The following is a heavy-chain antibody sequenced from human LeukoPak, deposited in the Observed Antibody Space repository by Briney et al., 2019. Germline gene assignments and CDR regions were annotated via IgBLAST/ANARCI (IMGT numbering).Heavy chain of an antibody. CDR2: ITSSSSYI. J-gene: IGHJ3*02. V-gene: IGHV3-21*01. CDR3: ARVGGVVYAFDI. D-gene: IGHD3-16*01. CDR1: GFTFSTYN. Sequence: PGGSLRLSCAASGFTFSTYNMNWVRQAPGKGLEWVSSITSSSSYIYYADSVKGRFTISRDNAKNSLYLQMNSLRAEDTAVYYCARVGGVVYAFDIWGQGTMVTVSS.